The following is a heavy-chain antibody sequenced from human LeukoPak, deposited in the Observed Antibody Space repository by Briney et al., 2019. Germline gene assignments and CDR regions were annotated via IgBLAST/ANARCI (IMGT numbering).Heavy chain of an antibody. CDR3: AKDLSKQWLATYYFDY. Sequence: PGRSLRLSCAASGFTFSSYGMHWVRQAPGKGLEWVAVIWYDGSNKYYADSVKGRFTISRDNSKNTLYLQMNSLRAEDTAVYYCAKDLSKQWLATYYFDYWGRGTLVTVSS. CDR1: GFTFSSYG. CDR2: IWYDGSNK. J-gene: IGHJ4*02. D-gene: IGHD6-19*01. V-gene: IGHV3-33*06.